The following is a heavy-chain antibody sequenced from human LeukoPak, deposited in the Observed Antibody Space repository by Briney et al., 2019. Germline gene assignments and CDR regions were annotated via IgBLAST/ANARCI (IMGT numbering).Heavy chain of an antibody. V-gene: IGHV4-31*02. Sequence: NWVRQHPGKGLEWIGYIYYSGSTYYNPSLKSRVTISVDTSKNQFSLKLSSVTAADTAVYYCARDLGGSYPHPFDYWGQGTLVTVSS. D-gene: IGHD1-26*01. CDR2: IYYSGST. J-gene: IGHJ4*02. CDR3: ARDLGGSYPHPFDY.